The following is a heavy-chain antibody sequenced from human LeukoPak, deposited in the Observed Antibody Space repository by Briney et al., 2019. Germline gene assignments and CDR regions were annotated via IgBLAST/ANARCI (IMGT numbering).Heavy chain of an antibody. D-gene: IGHD1-26*01. CDR1: TSTFSNYR. V-gene: IGHV3-21*01. CDR2: ISGSGNSI. J-gene: IGHJ6*03. Sequence: GGSLRLSCNVSTSTFSNYRMNWVRQAPGKGLEWVSSISGSGNSIYYADSVKGRFTVSRDNANNLLFLQMHSLRAEDTALYFCARERGPIGPYYSCYMDVWGKGTAVTVSS. CDR3: ARERGPIGPYYSCYMDV.